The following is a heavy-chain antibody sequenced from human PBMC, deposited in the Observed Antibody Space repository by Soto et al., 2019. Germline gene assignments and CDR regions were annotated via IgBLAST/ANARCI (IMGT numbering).Heavy chain of an antibody. CDR1: GFTFSSYA. Sequence: PGGSLRLSCAASGFTFSSYAMSWVRQAPRKGQEWVSAISGSGGSTYYADTVKGRFTISRDNSKNTLYLQMNSLRAEDTAVYYCANADRGFGELLISGPWGQGTLVTVSS. J-gene: IGHJ5*02. CDR3: ANADRGFGELLISGP. D-gene: IGHD3-10*01. CDR2: ISGSGGST. V-gene: IGHV3-23*01.